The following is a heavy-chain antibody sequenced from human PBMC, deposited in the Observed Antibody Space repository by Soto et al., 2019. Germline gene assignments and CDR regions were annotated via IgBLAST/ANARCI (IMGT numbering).Heavy chain of an antibody. D-gene: IGHD6-25*01. J-gene: IGHJ6*01. CDR2: IYYSGST. Sequence: PSETLSVTCSFSGGSISSVGHYWTWIRQQPGKGLEWIGYIYYSGSTDYNPSLKSRVTISVDRSKNQFSLNLSSVTAADTAIYYCARESGGYDSYTSYGLDVWGQGTTVTVSS. CDR3: ARESGGYDSYTSYGLDV. CDR1: GGSISSVGHY. V-gene: IGHV4-31*03.